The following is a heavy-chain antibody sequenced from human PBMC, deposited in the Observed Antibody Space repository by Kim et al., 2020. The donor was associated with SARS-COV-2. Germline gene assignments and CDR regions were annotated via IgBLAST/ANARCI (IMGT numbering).Heavy chain of an antibody. CDR1: GFTVSSNY. J-gene: IGHJ6*02. D-gene: IGHD4-17*01. Sequence: GGSLRLSCAASGFTVSSNYMSWVRQAPGKGLEWVSVIYSGGSTYYADSVKGRFTISRDNSKNTLYLQMNSLRAEDTAVYYCARDGGDPIYYYYGMDVWGQGTTVTVSS. V-gene: IGHV3-66*02. CDR2: IYSGGST. CDR3: ARDGGDPIYYYYGMDV.